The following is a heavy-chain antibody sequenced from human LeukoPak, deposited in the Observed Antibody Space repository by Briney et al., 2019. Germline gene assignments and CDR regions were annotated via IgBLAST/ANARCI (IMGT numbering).Heavy chain of an antibody. D-gene: IGHD3-10*01. J-gene: IGHJ6*02. Sequence: PGGSLRLSCAASGFTFSSYGMHWVRQAPGKGLEWVAFIRYDGSNKYYADSVKGRFTISRDNSKNTLFLQMNSLRVEDTAVYYCAKDRYYGSGSPFYNYYGMDVWGQGTTVTVSS. CDR1: GFTFSSYG. V-gene: IGHV3-30*02. CDR2: IRYDGSNK. CDR3: AKDRYYGSGSPFYNYYGMDV.